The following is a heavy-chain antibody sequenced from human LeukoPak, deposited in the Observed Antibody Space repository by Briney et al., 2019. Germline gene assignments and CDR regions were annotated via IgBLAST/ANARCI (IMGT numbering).Heavy chain of an antibody. D-gene: IGHD3-10*01. CDR2: ISSSGNTI. Sequence: GGSLRLSCAASGFSFSSFEMNWVRQAPGKGLEWVSYISSSGNTIYYADSVKGRFTISRDNAKNSLYLQMNSLRAEDTAVYYCARDSSGRFIPYYFDYWGQGALVTVSS. CDR1: GFSFSSFE. CDR3: ARDSSGRFIPYYFDY. V-gene: IGHV3-48*03. J-gene: IGHJ4*02.